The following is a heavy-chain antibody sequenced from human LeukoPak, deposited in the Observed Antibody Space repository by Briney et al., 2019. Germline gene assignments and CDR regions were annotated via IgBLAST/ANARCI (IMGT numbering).Heavy chain of an antibody. CDR1: GGSISSSSYY. D-gene: IGHD3-9*01. CDR3: ARDPGLYYDILTGYYKTDWFDP. CDR2: IYYSGST. Sequence: PSETLSLTCTVSGGSISSSSYYWDWIRQPPGKGLEWIGSIYYSGSTYYNPSLKSRVTISVDTSKNQFSLKLSSVTAADTAVYYCARDPGLYYDILTGYYKTDWFDPWGQGTLVTVSS. V-gene: IGHV4-39*07. J-gene: IGHJ5*02.